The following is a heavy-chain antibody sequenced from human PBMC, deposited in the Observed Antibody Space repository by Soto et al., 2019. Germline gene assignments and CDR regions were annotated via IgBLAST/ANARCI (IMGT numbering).Heavy chain of an antibody. Sequence: EVQLVESGGGLVQPGGSLRLSCAASGFTFSSYWMHWVRQAPGKGLVWVSRINSDGSSTSYADSVKGRFTISRDNAKNTLYLQMNRLRAEDKAVDYCSRRITIFGDDAFDIWGQGTMVTVSS. J-gene: IGHJ3*02. CDR2: INSDGSST. V-gene: IGHV3-74*01. D-gene: IGHD3-3*01. CDR3: SRRITIFGDDAFDI. CDR1: GFTFSSYW.